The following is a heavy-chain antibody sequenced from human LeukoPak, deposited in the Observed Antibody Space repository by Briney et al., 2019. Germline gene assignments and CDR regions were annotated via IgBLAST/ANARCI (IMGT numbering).Heavy chain of an antibody. V-gene: IGHV5-51*01. CDR2: IYPGDSGT. CDR3: ARQRFATRAYAGNWFDT. D-gene: IGHD3-16*01. Sequence: ESLQISSKASGCSSTSYWICWGRRMPGKRLEWMVGIYPGDSGTRYSPSFQRQVTISADKDISTAYLQWSSLKASATAMYYCARQRFATRAYAGNWFDTWGQGTLVTVSS. J-gene: IGHJ5*02. CDR1: GCSSTSYW.